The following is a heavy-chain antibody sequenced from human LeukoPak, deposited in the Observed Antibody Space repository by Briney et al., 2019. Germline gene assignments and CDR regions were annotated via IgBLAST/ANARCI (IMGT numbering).Heavy chain of an antibody. CDR2: IYYSGST. CDR3: ARAGVTVTTPEVYYYYGMDV. J-gene: IGHJ6*02. D-gene: IGHD4-17*01. CDR1: GGSISSSGYY. V-gene: IGHV4-39*01. Sequence: SETLSLTCTVFGGSISSSGYYWGWIRQPPGKGLEWIGSIYYSGSTYHNPSLRSRVTMSVDTSKNQFSLKLSSVTAADTAVYYCARAGVTVTTPEVYYYYGMDVWGQGTTVTVSS.